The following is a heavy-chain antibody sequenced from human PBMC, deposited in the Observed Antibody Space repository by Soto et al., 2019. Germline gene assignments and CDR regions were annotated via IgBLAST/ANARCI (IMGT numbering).Heavy chain of an antibody. D-gene: IGHD3-22*01. CDR1: GFTFSSYS. CDR3: ARYEDDSSGSLPFDP. V-gene: IGHV3-21*01. CDR2: ISSSSSYI. J-gene: IGHJ5*02. Sequence: PGGFLRLSCAASGFTFSSYSMNWVRQAPGKGLEWVSSISSSSSYIYYADSVKGRFTISRDNAKNSLYLQMNSLRAEDTAVYYCARYEDDSSGSLPFDPWGQGTLVTVSS.